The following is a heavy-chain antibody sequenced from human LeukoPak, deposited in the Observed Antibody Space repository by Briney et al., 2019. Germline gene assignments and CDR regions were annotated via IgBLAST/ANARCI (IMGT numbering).Heavy chain of an antibody. D-gene: IGHD4-17*01. CDR2: INPNSGGA. CDR1: GYTFSGYY. J-gene: IGHJ4*02. V-gene: IGHV1-2*02. Sequence: ASVKVSFKASGYTFSGYYMHWVRQAPGQGLEWMGWINPNSGGANYARKFQGRVTMTRDTSISTVFLEVSRLRSDDTAVYYCARGLGTVTTLNYYVADWGQGTLVTVSS. CDR3: ARGLGTVTTLNYYVAD.